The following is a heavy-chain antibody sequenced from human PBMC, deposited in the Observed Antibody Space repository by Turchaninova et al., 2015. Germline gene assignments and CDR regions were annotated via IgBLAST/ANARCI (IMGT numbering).Heavy chain of an antibody. V-gene: IGHV2-26*01. CDR3: ARMPSSTIQDYYYGLDV. J-gene: IGHJ6*02. D-gene: IGHD5/OR15-5a*01. CDR1: GCHIRKAKMG. CDR2: TFSDDQT. Sequence: QVTLKESGPVLVKPTETLTLTRTLSGCHIRKAKMGVSWIRQPPGKALEWLAHTFSDDQTSYSHSLESRLTISKDTSKSQVVLTMTNMDPVDTGTYYCARMPSSTIQDYYYGLDVWGQGTTVTVSS.